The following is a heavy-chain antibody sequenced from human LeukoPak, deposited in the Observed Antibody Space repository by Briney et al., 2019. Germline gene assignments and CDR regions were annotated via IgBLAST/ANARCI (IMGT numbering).Heavy chain of an antibody. V-gene: IGHV4-4*07. Sequence: PSETLSLTCTVSGGSFTSDYWSWIRQPAGKGREWIGRFYTSGTTNYNPSLKSGVTMSADTTKNQFSLKLRSVTAADTAVYYCARWRHGNCDYFDYWGQGTLVTVSS. CDR1: GGSFTSDY. CDR3: ARWRHGNCDYFDY. J-gene: IGHJ4*02. CDR2: FYTSGTT. D-gene: IGHD1-7*01.